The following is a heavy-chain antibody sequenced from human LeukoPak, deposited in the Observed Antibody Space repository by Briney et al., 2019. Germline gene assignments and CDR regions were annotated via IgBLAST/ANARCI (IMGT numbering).Heavy chain of an antibody. Sequence: GESLKISCKGSGYTFNTYWIGWVRQMPGKGLEWMGIIYPGDSDTKYSPSFQGQVTISADKSITTAYLQWSSLTASDTAMYYCARRYYYGSGSYYNWFDPWGQGTLVTVSS. J-gene: IGHJ5*02. CDR2: IYPGDSDT. D-gene: IGHD3-10*01. CDR1: GYTFNTYW. V-gene: IGHV5-51*01. CDR3: ARRYYYGSGSYYNWFDP.